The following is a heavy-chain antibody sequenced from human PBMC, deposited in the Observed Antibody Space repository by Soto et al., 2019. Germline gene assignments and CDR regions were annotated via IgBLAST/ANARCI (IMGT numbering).Heavy chain of an antibody. D-gene: IGHD3-22*01. V-gene: IGHV3-23*01. J-gene: IGHJ4*02. Sequence: GGSLRLSCAASGFTFSSYAMSWVRQAPGKGLEWVSAISGSGGSTYYADSVKGRFTISRDNSKNTLYLQMNSLRAEDTAVYYCAKDRGYDSSGYYYGDFDYWGQGTLVTVS. CDR3: AKDRGYDSSGYYYGDFDY. CDR1: GFTFSSYA. CDR2: ISGSGGST.